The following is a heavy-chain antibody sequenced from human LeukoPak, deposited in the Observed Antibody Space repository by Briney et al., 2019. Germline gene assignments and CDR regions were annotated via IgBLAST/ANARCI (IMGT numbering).Heavy chain of an antibody. Sequence: PSDTLSLTRSVSGGSISSYYLSWFRPPPGKGLELVGSIYYSGSTNYNPSLKSRVTISVDTTKNQFSLKLRSVTAADTAGYYCARVPHIAATEGWFDPWGQGTLVTVSS. V-gene: IGHV4-59*07. CDR3: ARVPHIAATEGWFDP. D-gene: IGHD6-13*01. CDR2: IYYSGST. CDR1: GGSISSYY. J-gene: IGHJ5*02.